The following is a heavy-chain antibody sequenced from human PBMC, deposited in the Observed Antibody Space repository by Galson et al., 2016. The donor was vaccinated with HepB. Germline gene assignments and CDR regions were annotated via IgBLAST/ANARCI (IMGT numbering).Heavy chain of an antibody. D-gene: IGHD3-10*01. CDR1: GFSFSSYA. CDR3: AREEVNYYGSGSYFEY. CDR2: ISYDGSNK. J-gene: IGHJ4*02. Sequence: SLRLSCAASGFSFSSYAMHWVRQAPGKGLEWVAVISYDGSNKYYADSVKGRFTISRDKPKNTLYLQMNSLRAEDTAVYYCAREEVNYYGSGSYFEYWGQGTLVTVSS. V-gene: IGHV3-30*04.